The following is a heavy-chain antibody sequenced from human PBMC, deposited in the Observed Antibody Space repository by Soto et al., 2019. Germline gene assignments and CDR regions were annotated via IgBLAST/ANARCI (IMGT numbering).Heavy chain of an antibody. Sequence: QVQLVQSGAEVKKPGSSVKVSCKASGGTFSSYAISWVRQAPGQGLEWMGGIIPIFGTANYAQKFQGRVTITADESTSTAYMELSSLRSEDTAVYYCARVPGVDTAIVLVPYYYGMDVWGQGTTVTVSS. CDR3: ARVPGVDTAIVLVPYYYGMDV. CDR1: GGTFSSYA. J-gene: IGHJ6*02. V-gene: IGHV1-69*12. D-gene: IGHD5-18*01. CDR2: IIPIFGTA.